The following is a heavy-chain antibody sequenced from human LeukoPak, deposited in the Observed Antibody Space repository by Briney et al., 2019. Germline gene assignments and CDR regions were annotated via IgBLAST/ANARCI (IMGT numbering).Heavy chain of an antibody. CDR2: IRSTGSCT. Sequence: GSLRLSCTASGFTFRDYYVTWIRQAPGKGLEWVSYIRSTGSCTAYADSVKGRFTISRDNSKNTLYLQMNSLRAEDTAVYYCAKGLGDYDISTYFDYWGQGTLVTVSS. J-gene: IGHJ4*02. V-gene: IGHV3-11*05. D-gene: IGHD3-9*01. CDR3: AKGLGDYDISTYFDY. CDR1: GFTFRDYY.